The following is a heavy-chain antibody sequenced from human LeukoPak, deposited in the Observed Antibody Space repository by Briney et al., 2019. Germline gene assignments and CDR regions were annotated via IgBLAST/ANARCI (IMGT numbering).Heavy chain of an antibody. CDR2: ISSSSSTI. D-gene: IGHD6-13*01. J-gene: IGHJ4*02. CDR1: GFTFSSYS. V-gene: IGHV3-48*04. Sequence: GGSLRLSCAASGFTFSSYSMNWVRQAPGKGLEWVSYISSSSSTIYYADSVKGRFTISRDNAKNSLYLQMNSLRAEDTAVYYCASQQQLAQFDYWGQGTLVTVSS. CDR3: ASQQQLAQFDY.